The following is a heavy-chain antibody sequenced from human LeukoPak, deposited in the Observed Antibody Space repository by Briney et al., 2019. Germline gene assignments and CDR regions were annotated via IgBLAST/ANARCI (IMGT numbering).Heavy chain of an antibody. CDR3: TRDSLMGGQLWLNGY. J-gene: IGHJ4*02. V-gene: IGHV3-49*04. Sequence: GGSLRLSCAASAFTFSKAWMSWVRQAPGKGLEWVGFIRSKAYGGTTEYAASVKGRFTISRDDSKSIAYLQMNSLKTEDTAVYYCTRDSLMGGQLWLNGYSGQGTLVTVSS. CDR2: IRSKAYGGTT. D-gene: IGHD5-18*01. CDR1: AFTFSKAW.